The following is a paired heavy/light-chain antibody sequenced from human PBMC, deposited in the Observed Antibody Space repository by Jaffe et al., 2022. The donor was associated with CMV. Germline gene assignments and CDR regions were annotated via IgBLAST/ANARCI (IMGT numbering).Heavy chain of an antibody. J-gene: IGHJ5*02. D-gene: IGHD5-12*01. V-gene: IGHV3-21*01. CDR3: ARGPRGISMAASGYFDP. Sequence: EVQLEESGGGLVNPGGSLRLSCAASGFDFSAYGMNWVRQAPGKGLEWVSCISSGSHYIYYADSVKGRFTISRDNAKNSLYLHMSGLRVEDTALYFCARGPRGISMAASGYFDPWGQGTLVTVSS. CDR2: ISSGSHYI. CDR1: GFDFSAYG.
Light chain of an antibody. CDR2: ENT. CDR1: SSNIGARYD. V-gene: IGLV1-40*01. J-gene: IGLJ3*02. Sequence: QSVLTQPPSVSGAPGQRVTISCTGGSSNIGARYDIHWYQQIPGTAPKLLIYENTNRPSGVPDRFSASKSGTSASLAITGLQAEDEGDYYCQSYDNILSAWVFGGGTKLTVL. CDR3: QSYDNILSAWV.